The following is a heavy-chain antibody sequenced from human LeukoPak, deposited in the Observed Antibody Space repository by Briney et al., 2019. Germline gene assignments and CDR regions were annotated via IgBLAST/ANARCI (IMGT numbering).Heavy chain of an antibody. J-gene: IGHJ4*02. CDR3: ARDLGSHSAYFDF. D-gene: IGHD2-21*01. V-gene: IGHV3-11*05. CDR2: ISSSTGYT. CDR1: GFTFSDYY. Sequence: GGSLRLSCAASGFTFSDYYMSWIRQAPGKGLECVSYISSSTGYTNYADFVEGRFTISRDNAKNSLYLQMNSLRAEDTAAYYCARDLGSHSAYFDFWGQGALVTVSS.